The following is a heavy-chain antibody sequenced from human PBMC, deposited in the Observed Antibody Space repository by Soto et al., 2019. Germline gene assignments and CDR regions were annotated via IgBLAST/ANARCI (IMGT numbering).Heavy chain of an antibody. CDR3: AREVFSRLYDSGYDYPDGAFDI. CDR2: IYYTGTT. J-gene: IGHJ3*02. Sequence: SDSLSLASTVSGGSISTFYWGWVRQPPGKGLEWIGYIYYTGTTNYNPSLRSRVTISIDASKGQLSLKLNSVTAADTAVYFCAREVFSRLYDSGYDYPDGAFDIWGRGKMVTVS. V-gene: IGHV4-59*01. D-gene: IGHD5-12*01. CDR1: GGSISTFY.